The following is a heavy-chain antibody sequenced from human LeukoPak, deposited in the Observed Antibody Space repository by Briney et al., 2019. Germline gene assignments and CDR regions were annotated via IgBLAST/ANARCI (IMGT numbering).Heavy chain of an antibody. D-gene: IGHD3-9*01. CDR3: ARVNEHLDWLIFDY. Sequence: ASVKVSCKASGYTFTGYYMHWVRQAPGQGLEWMGWINPNSGGTNYAQKFQGRVTMTRDTSISTAYMELSRLRSDDTAVYYCARVNEHLDWLIFDYWGQGTLVTVSS. J-gene: IGHJ4*02. CDR1: GYTFTGYY. CDR2: INPNSGGT. V-gene: IGHV1-2*02.